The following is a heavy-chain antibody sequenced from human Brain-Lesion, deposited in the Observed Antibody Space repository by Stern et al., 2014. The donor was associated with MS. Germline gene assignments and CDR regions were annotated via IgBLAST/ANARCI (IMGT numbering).Heavy chain of an antibody. CDR1: GYTFTGYY. CDR3: ARGYYGSGRPQKGMDV. Sequence: QVQLVQSGAEVKKPGASVKVSCKASGYTFTGYYMYWVRQAPGQWLEWIGGINPNSGGTHYAQKFQGRVTMTRDTSITTAYMELSRLRSDDTAVYYCARGYYGSGRPQKGMDVWGQGTTVTVSS. J-gene: IGHJ6*02. D-gene: IGHD3-10*01. V-gene: IGHV1-2*02. CDR2: INPNSGGT.